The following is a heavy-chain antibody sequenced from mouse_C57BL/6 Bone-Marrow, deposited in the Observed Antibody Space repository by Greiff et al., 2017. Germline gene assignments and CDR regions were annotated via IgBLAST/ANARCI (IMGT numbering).Heavy chain of an antibody. V-gene: IGHV7-1*01. D-gene: IGHD2-1*01. Sequence: EVMLVESGGGLVQSGRSLRLSCATSGFTFSDFYMEWVRQAPGKGLEWIAASRNKANDYTTEYSASVKGRFIVSRDTSQSILYLQMNALRAEDTAIYYCARDADGNYWYFDVWGTGTTVTVSS. CDR3: ARDADGNYWYFDV. CDR2: SRNKANDYTT. J-gene: IGHJ1*03. CDR1: GFTFSDFY.